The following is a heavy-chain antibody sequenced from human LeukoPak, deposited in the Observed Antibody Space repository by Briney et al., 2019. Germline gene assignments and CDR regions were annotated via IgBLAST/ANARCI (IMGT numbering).Heavy chain of an antibody. V-gene: IGHV1-18*01. J-gene: IGHJ4*02. Sequence: ASVKVSCKASGGTFSSYAISWVRQAPGQGLEWMGWISAYNGNTNYAQKLQGRVTMTTDTSTSTAYMELRSLRSDDTAVYYCARKVDGYDYFDYWGQGTLVTVSS. D-gene: IGHD5-24*01. CDR1: GGTFSSYA. CDR2: ISAYNGNT. CDR3: ARKVDGYDYFDY.